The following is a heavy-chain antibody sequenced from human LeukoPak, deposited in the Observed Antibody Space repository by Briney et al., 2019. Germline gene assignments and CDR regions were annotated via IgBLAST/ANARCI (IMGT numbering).Heavy chain of an antibody. CDR2: INTDGSST. CDR3: AREGYSSSSAGGFIRFGFDP. J-gene: IGHJ5*02. V-gene: IGHV3-74*01. CDR1: GFTFDDYA. Sequence: GGSLRLSCAASGFTFDDYAMHWVRQAPGKGLVWVSRINTDGSSTTYADSVKGRFTISRDNAKNTLYLQMNSLRAEDTAVYYCAREGYSSSSAGGFIRFGFDPWGQGTLVTVSS. D-gene: IGHD6-6*01.